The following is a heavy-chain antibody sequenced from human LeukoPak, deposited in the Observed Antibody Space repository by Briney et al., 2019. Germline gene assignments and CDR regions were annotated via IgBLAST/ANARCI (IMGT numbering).Heavy chain of an antibody. D-gene: IGHD6-13*01. V-gene: IGHV4-34*01. CDR2: ISHSGGA. Sequence: SETLSLTCAVYGKSLSSYYWTWVRQPPGKGLEWIGEISHSGGANYSPSLKSRVTISLDTSKNQFSLRLTSVTAADTAVYYCARGSTAAGTWDYFDYWGQGTLVTVSS. CDR3: ARGSTAAGTWDYFDY. J-gene: IGHJ4*02. CDR1: GKSLSSYY.